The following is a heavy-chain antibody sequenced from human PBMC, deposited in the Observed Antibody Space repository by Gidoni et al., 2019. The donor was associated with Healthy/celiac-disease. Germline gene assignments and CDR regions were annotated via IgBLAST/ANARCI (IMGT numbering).Heavy chain of an antibody. J-gene: IGHJ3*02. D-gene: IGHD6-13*01. Sequence: QVQLQESGPGLVKPSETLSLTCTVSGYSISSGYYWGWIRQPPGKGLEWIGSIYHRGSTYYNPSLKSRVTISVDTSKNQFSLKLSSVTAADTGVYYCARNPSIAAARWAFDIWGQGTMGTVSS. V-gene: IGHV4-38-2*02. CDR2: IYHRGST. CDR1: GYSISSGYY. CDR3: ARNPSIAAARWAFDI.